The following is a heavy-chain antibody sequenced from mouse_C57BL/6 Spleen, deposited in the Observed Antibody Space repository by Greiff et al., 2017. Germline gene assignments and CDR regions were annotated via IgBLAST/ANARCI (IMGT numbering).Heavy chain of an antibody. CDR1: GFTFSDYD. CDR3: ARGAVVHYYYAMYY. D-gene: IGHD1-1*02. V-gene: IGHV5-17*01. J-gene: IGHJ4*01. Sequence: EVQVVESGGGLVKPGGSLKLSCAASGFTFSDYDMHWVRQAPEKGLEWVAYISSGSSTIYYADTVKGRFTISRDNAKNTLFLQMTSLRSEDTAMYYCARGAVVHYYYAMYYWGQGTSVTVSS. CDR2: ISSGSSTI.